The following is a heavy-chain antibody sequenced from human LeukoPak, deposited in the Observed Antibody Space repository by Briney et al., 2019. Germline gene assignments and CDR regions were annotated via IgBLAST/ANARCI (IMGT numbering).Heavy chain of an antibody. CDR2: ISSSSSYI. D-gene: IGHD4-23*01. CDR1: GFTFSSYS. J-gene: IGHJ6*03. Sequence: GGSLRLSCAASGFTFSSYSMNWVRQAPGKGLEWVSSISSSSSYIYYADSVKGRFTISRDNAKNSLYLQTNSLRAEDTAVYYCARDSDDYDGAHYYMDVWGKGTTVTVSS. CDR3: ARDSDDYDGAHYYMDV. V-gene: IGHV3-21*01.